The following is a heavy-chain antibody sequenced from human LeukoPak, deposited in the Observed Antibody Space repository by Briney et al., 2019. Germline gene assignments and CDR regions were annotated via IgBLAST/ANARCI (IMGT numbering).Heavy chain of an antibody. V-gene: IGHV4-59*12. J-gene: IGHJ3*02. CDR1: GVSISSYY. Sequence: PSETLSLTCTVSGVSISSYYWSWIRQPPGKGLEWIGYIYYSGSTNSNPSLKSRVTMSLDTSKNQFSLKLSSVTAADTAMYYCARYLDIWGQGTMVTVSS. D-gene: IGHD2-2*01. CDR3: ARYLDI. CDR2: IYYSGST.